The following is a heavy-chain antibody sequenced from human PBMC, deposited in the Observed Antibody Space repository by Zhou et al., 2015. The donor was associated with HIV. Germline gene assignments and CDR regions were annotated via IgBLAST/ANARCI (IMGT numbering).Heavy chain of an antibody. V-gene: IGHV1-69*06. Sequence: QVQLVQSGAEVKESGSSVKVSCKASGDTFKNYAITWVRQAPGRGLEWMGGIIPMFGTATYAQNFQDRLTITADKSTNTAYMALTNLRSEDAAIYYCARARQHLVAYDYYYFGLDVWGQGTTVTVSS. J-gene: IGHJ6*02. CDR2: IIPMFGTA. D-gene: IGHD6-13*01. CDR1: GDTFKNYA. CDR3: ARARQHLVAYDYYYFGLDV.